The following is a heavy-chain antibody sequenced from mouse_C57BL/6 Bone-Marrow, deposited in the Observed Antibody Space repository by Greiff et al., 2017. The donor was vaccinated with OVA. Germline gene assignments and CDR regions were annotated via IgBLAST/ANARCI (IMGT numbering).Heavy chain of an antibody. Sequence: QVQLQQPGAELVKPGASVKMSCKASGYTFTSYWITWVKQRPGQGLEWIGDIYPGSGSTNYNEKFKSKATLTVDTSSSTAYMQLSSLTSEDSAVYYCARRDGYDCPFAYWGQGTLVTVSA. V-gene: IGHV1-55*01. J-gene: IGHJ3*01. CDR1: GYTFTSYW. D-gene: IGHD2-2*01. CDR3: ARRDGYDCPFAY. CDR2: IYPGSGST.